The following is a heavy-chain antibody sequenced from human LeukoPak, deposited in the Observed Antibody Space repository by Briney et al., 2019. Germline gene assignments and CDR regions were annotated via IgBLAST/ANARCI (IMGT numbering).Heavy chain of an antibody. CDR2: ISYDGSNK. Sequence: GRSLRLSCAASGFTFSSYAMHWVRQAPGKGLEWVAVISYDGSNKYYADSVKGRFTISRDNSKNTLYLQMNSLRAEDTAVYYCARDLVRGYYDFWSGYYFDYWGQGTLVTVSS. CDR3: ARDLVRGYYDFWSGYYFDY. J-gene: IGHJ4*02. D-gene: IGHD3-3*01. V-gene: IGHV3-30*04. CDR1: GFTFSSYA.